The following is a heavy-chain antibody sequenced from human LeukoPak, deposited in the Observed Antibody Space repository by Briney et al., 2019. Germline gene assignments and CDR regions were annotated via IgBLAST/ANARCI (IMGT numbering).Heavy chain of an antibody. J-gene: IGHJ4*02. Sequence: PGGSLKLSCAASGFTFSGSAMHGVRQASGKGLEWVGHIGNKVSNYATEYAASLRGRFTISRDDSKDTAYLQVNSLKTEDTAVYYCAGNYDSWTGLNYWGQGTLVTVSS. CDR3: AGNYDSWTGLNY. CDR1: GFTFSGSA. V-gene: IGHV3-73*01. CDR2: IGNKVSNYAT. D-gene: IGHD3-3*01.